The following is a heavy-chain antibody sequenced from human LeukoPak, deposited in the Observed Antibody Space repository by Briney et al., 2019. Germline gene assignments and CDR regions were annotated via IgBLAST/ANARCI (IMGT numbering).Heavy chain of an antibody. D-gene: IGHD6-13*01. CDR1: GGSISSSSYY. CDR2: FYYSGST. Sequence: SETLSLTCSVSGGSISSSSYYWGWIRQPPGKGLEWIGSFYYSGSTNYNPSLKSRVTISVDTSKNQFSLKLSSVTAADTAVYYCARDNGSSWYADYWGQGTLVTVSS. J-gene: IGHJ4*02. V-gene: IGHV4-39*07. CDR3: ARDNGSSWYADY.